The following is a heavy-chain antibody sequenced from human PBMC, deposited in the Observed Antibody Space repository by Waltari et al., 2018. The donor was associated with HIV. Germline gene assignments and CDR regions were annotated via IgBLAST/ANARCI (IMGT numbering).Heavy chain of an antibody. V-gene: IGHV3-15*01. Sequence: EVQLVESGGGLVKPGGSLRLSCAASGFTFSNAWMSWVRQAPGKGLEWVGHIKSKTDGGTTDYAAPVKGRFTISRDDSKNTLYLQMNSLKTEDTAVYYCTTVRAAAGTYFDYWGQGTLVTVSS. J-gene: IGHJ4*02. CDR1: GFTFSNAW. D-gene: IGHD6-13*01. CDR2: IKSKTDGGTT. CDR3: TTVRAAAGTYFDY.